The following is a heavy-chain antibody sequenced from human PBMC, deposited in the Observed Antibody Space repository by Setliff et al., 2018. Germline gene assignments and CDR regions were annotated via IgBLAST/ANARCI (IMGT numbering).Heavy chain of an antibody. Sequence: GSLRLSCAASGFAFSNYAMNWVRQAPGKGLEWVSSFSSSIYYADSVKGRFTISRDNAQNSLYLQMDSLRAEDTAVYYCARSPANGGHDAFDVWGQGTMVTVSS. V-gene: IGHV3-21*01. D-gene: IGHD6-25*01. CDR3: ARSPANGGHDAFDV. CDR2: FSSSI. J-gene: IGHJ3*01. CDR1: GFAFSNYA.